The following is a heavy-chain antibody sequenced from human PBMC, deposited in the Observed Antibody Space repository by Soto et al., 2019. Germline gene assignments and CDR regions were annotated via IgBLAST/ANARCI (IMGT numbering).Heavy chain of an antibody. Sequence: DVELVESGGGLVQPGESLRLSCVASGFTFSRNWMSWVRQAPGKGPEWVANINEDGSAKSHVDSVKGRFTISRDNAKNSLYLQMNTLRPEDTAVYYCATNAYWGQGILVTVSS. J-gene: IGHJ4*02. CDR1: GFTFSRNW. CDR3: ATNAY. CDR2: INEDGSAK. V-gene: IGHV3-7*01.